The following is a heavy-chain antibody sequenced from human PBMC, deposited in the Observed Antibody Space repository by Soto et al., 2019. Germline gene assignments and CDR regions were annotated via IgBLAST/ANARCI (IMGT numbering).Heavy chain of an antibody. Sequence: ASVKVSCKTSGYTFTSYYLHGGRQAPGQGLEWMGVINPSVGNTSYAQKFQGRVTMTRDTSTSTVYMDLSSLRSEDTALYYCARVGREDHWGKGTLVTVSS. CDR1: GYTFTSYY. CDR3: ARVGREDH. J-gene: IGHJ4*02. CDR2: INPSVGNT. V-gene: IGHV1-46*01.